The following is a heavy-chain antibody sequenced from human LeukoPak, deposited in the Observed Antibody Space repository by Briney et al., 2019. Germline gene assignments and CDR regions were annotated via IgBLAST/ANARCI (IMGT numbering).Heavy chain of an antibody. CDR1: VFTLSSYV. V-gene: IGHV3-30-3*01. CDR2: ISYDGSNK. D-gene: IGHD1-26*01. Sequence: GGSLRLSCAASVFTLSSYVMPWVRQARCKGLEWVTVISYDGSNKYYADSVKGRFTISRDNSKNTLYLQMNSLRAEDTSVYYCARDKGRSGGYYFDYWGQGTLVTVSS. J-gene: IGHJ4*02. CDR3: ARDKGRSGGYYFDY.